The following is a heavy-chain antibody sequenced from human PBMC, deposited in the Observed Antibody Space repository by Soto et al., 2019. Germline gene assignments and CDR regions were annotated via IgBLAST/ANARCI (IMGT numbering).Heavy chain of an antibody. CDR1: GGSISTYY. J-gene: IGHJ6*02. Sequence: SSETLSLTCTVSGGSISTYYWNWIRQPAGKGLEWIGRIYASGSTDYNPSLKSRVIMSVDTSKKQFSLKLRSVTAADTAVYYCARDFVESSGSYYSYHYAMDVWGPGTTVTVSS. CDR3: ARDFVESSGSYYSYHYAMDV. CDR2: IYASGST. V-gene: IGHV4-4*07. D-gene: IGHD3-22*01.